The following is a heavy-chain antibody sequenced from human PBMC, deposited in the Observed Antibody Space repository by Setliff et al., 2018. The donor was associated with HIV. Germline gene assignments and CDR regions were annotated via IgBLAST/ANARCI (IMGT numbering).Heavy chain of an antibody. D-gene: IGHD1-26*01. CDR1: GFSFSDSW. CDR2: IKQDGSEK. V-gene: IGHV3-7*03. CDR3: ARNLGGILYDY. Sequence: GGSLRLSCAASGFSFSDSWMTWVRQAPGKGLEWVANIKQDGSEKYYVDSVKGRFTISRDNAKNSLYLQMNSLRAEDTAVYYCARNLGGILYDYWGQGTLVTVSS. J-gene: IGHJ4*02.